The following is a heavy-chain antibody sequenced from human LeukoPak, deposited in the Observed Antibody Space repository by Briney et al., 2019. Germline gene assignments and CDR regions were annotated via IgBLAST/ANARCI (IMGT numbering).Heavy chain of an antibody. Sequence: SQTLSLTCTVSGGSISSGGYYWSWIRQHPGKGLEWNGYIYYIGSTYYNPPLKSRVTISVDTSKNQFSLKLSSVTAADTAVYYCARGPRRASIAGAGNINRNLDYWGQGTLVTVSS. D-gene: IGHD6-13*01. J-gene: IGHJ4*02. V-gene: IGHV4-31*03. CDR2: IYYIGST. CDR3: ARGPRRASIAGAGNINRNLDY. CDR1: GGSISSGGYY.